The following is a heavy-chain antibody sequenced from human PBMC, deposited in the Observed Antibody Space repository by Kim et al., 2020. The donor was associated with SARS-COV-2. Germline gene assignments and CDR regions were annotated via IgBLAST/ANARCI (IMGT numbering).Heavy chain of an antibody. CDR2: IFHHGRSP. Sequence: SETLSLTCSVSGDTISSPSYYWVWIRQPPGKGLEYIGTIFHHGRSPYYDPSLTSRIIMSVDTSKDQLSLRLNSVTAADTAVYYCALELGGVDYFDSWGQGILVTVST. J-gene: IGHJ4*02. CDR3: ALELGGVDYFDS. CDR1: GDTISSPSYY. D-gene: IGHD2-8*02. V-gene: IGHV4-39*01.